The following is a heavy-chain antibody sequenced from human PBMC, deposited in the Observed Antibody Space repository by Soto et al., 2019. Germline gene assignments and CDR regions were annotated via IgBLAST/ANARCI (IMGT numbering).Heavy chain of an antibody. Sequence: PSETLSLTCTVSGGSINTGGCYWSWIRQHPGRGLEWIGYIYYSGTTNYNPSLESRPTVSLDTSKNQFSLKLFSVTAADTAVYYCARETVRGKDSEAFDIWGQGTMVTVSS. CDR2: IYYSGTT. CDR1: GGSINTGGCY. CDR3: ARETVRGKDSEAFDI. D-gene: IGHD2-21*01. J-gene: IGHJ3*02. V-gene: IGHV4-31*03.